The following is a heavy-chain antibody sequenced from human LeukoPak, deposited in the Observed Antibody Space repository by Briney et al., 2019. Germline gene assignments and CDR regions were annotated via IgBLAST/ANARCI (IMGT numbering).Heavy chain of an antibody. J-gene: IGHJ4*02. CDR1: GGSISSYY. V-gene: IGHV4-4*07. CDR2: VYTSGST. D-gene: IGHD3-10*01. CDR3: ARVETHYYGSGSYPYYFDY. Sequence: SETLSLTCTVSGGSISSYYWSWIRQPAGKGLEWIGRVYTSGSTNYNPSLKSRVTISVDTSKNQFSLKLSSVTAADTAVYYRARVETHYYGSGSYPYYFDYWGQGTLVTVSS.